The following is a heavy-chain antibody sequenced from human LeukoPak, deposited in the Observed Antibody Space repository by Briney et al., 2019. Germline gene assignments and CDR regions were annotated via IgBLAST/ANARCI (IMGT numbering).Heavy chain of an antibody. CDR3: AKDQGGSSGWFDY. Sequence: GGSLRLSCAASGFTFSSYAMSWVRQAPGKGLEWVSAISGSGGSTYYADSVKGRFTISRDNSKNTLYLQMNSLRAQDTAAYYCAKDQGGSSGWFDYWGQGTLVTVSS. CDR1: GFTFSSYA. D-gene: IGHD6-19*01. J-gene: IGHJ4*02. V-gene: IGHV3-23*01. CDR2: ISGSGGST.